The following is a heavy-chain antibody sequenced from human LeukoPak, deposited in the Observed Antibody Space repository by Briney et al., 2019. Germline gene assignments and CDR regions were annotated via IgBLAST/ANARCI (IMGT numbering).Heavy chain of an antibody. J-gene: IGHJ3*02. V-gene: IGHV3-21*01. Sequence: GGTLRLSCAASGFTFSSYSMNWVREAPGKGLEWVSFINSSCSYIFYADSVGGRFNFSRDNAKHTLYRAMNRVICEHTAVYYFTSVPSDFWCGYYKGDDAFDIWGQGTMVTVSS. CDR1: GFTFSSYS. D-gene: IGHD3-3*01. CDR3: TSVPSDFWCGYYKGDDAFDI. CDR2: INSSCSYI.